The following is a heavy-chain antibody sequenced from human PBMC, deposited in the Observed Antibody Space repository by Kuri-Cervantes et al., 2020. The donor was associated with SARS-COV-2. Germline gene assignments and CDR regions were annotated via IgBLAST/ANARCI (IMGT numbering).Heavy chain of an antibody. V-gene: IGHV4-34*01. Sequence: SETLSLTCAVFGASLNTYSWSWIRQPPGKGLEWIGEINHSGGTKYKASLKGRVSISVDASKNQISLKLTSATAADAAVYYCARGHIGVVPSPFLGLGPHSYYYHMDVWGQGTTVTVS. CDR3: ARGHIGVVPSPFLGLGPHSYYYHMDV. CDR2: INHSGGT. CDR1: GASLNTYS. J-gene: IGHJ6*02. D-gene: IGHD2-2*01.